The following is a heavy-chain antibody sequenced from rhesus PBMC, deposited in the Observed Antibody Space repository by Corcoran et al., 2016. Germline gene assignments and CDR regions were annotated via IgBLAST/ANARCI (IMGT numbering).Heavy chain of an antibody. J-gene: IGHJ4*01. CDR2: IICSSWIT. CDR3: PRHPGRWLAFDF. V-gene: IGHV4-99*01. D-gene: IGHD6-37*01. CDR1: GYSIRSGYY. Sequence: QVQLQESGPGLVKPTETLSLTCAVSGYSIRSGYYWGLIRQPPGKGVEYFGYIICSSWITYYYPSLKSRVTISIVTSNNQFSLNLTFVPAAYPAVYYCPRHPGRWLAFDFWGQGVLVTVSS.